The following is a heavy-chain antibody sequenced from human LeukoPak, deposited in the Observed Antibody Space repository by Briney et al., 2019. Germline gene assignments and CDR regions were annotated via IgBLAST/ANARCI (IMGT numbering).Heavy chain of an antibody. CDR2: TNPNSGGT. V-gene: IGHV1-2*02. J-gene: IGHJ4*02. CDR3: ARTLLWFGELSSNLDY. CDR1: GYTFTGYY. Sequence: ASVKVSCKASGYTFTGYYMHWVRQAPGQGLEWMGWTNPNSGGTNYAQKFQGRVTMTRDTSISTAYMELSRLRSDDTAVYYCARTLLWFGELSSNLDYWGQGTLVTVSS. D-gene: IGHD3-10*01.